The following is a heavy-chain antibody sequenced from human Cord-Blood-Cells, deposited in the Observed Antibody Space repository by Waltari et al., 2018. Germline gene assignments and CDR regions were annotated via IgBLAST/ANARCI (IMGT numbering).Heavy chain of an antibody. D-gene: IGHD4-17*01. J-gene: IGHJ6*02. V-gene: IGHV4-39*01. CDR3: ARPEVYGDYQPYYYYGMDV. Sequence: QLQLQESCPGLVKPSETLSLTCTVSACSISSSSYYWGWIRQPPGQGLEWIGSIYYSGSTYYNPSLKSRVTISVDTSKNQFSLKLSSVTAADTAVYYCARPEVYGDYQPYYYYGMDVWGQGTTVTVSS. CDR1: ACSISSSSYY. CDR2: IYYSGST.